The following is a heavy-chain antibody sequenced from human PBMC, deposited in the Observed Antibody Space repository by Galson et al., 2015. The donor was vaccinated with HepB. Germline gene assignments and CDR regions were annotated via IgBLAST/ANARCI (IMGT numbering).Heavy chain of an antibody. Sequence: SLRLSCAASGFTFSSYDMHWVRQATGKGLEWVAAIGTAGDTYYPGPVKGRITIYRENAKNSLDLQMNSLRAGDTAVYYCARGRYTGAFDIWGKGTMVTVSS. V-gene: IGHV3-13*01. CDR1: GFTFSSYD. J-gene: IGHJ3*02. CDR2: IGTAGDT. CDR3: ARGRYTGAFDI. D-gene: IGHD2-2*02.